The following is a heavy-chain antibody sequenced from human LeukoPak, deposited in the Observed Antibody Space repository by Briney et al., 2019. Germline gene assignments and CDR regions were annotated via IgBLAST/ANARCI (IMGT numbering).Heavy chain of an antibody. D-gene: IGHD2-15*01. CDR2: INHSGST. Sequence: SETLSLTCGVYGGSFSGYYWTWIRQPPGKGLEWIGEINHSGSTNYNPSLKSRVTISVDASKNQFSLRLGFVTAADTAVYYCARGDCSGGSCYGHTWFDPWGQGTLVTVSS. CDR3: ARGDCSGGSCYGHTWFDP. J-gene: IGHJ5*02. CDR1: GGSFSGYY. V-gene: IGHV4-34*01.